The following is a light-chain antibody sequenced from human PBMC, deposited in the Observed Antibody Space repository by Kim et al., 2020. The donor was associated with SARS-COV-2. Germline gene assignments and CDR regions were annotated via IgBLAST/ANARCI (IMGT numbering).Light chain of an antibody. V-gene: IGLV3-21*04. CDR3: QVWDSSSDHRV. Sequence: APGKTARITCGGSNMGSKSVHWYQQKPGQAPVLVIYYDSDRPSGIPERFSGSNAGNTATLTISRVEAGDEADYYCQVWDSSSDHRVFGGGTQLTVL. CDR2: YDS. J-gene: IGLJ3*02. CDR1: NMGSKS.